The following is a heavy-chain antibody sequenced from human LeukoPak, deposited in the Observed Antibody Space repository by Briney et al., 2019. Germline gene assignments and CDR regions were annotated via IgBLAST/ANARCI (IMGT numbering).Heavy chain of an antibody. CDR3: ARGVSGYFPAYFGS. CDR2: INHSGST. V-gene: IGHV4-34*01. Sequence: SETLSLTCAVSGESFSGYYWSWIRQPPGKGREGIGEINHSGSTNYNPSLKRRVTISVDTSKNQFSLKLSSVTAADTAVYYCARGVSGYFPAYFGSWGQGTLVTVSS. J-gene: IGHJ4*02. D-gene: IGHD3-22*01. CDR1: GESFSGYY.